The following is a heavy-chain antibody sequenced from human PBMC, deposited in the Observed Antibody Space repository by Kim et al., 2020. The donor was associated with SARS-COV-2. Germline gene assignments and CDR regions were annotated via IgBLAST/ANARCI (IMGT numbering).Heavy chain of an antibody. V-gene: IGHV3-43D*03. CDR2: ISWDGGST. Sequence: GGSLRLSCAASGFTFDDYAMHWVRQAPGKGLEWVSLISWDGGSTYYADSVKGRFTISRDNSKNSLYLQMNSLRAEDTALYYCAKDITSSSWYGIGGTNYYYGMDVWGQGTTVTVSS. D-gene: IGHD6-13*01. CDR1: GFTFDDYA. J-gene: IGHJ6*02. CDR3: AKDITSSSWYGIGGTNYYYGMDV.